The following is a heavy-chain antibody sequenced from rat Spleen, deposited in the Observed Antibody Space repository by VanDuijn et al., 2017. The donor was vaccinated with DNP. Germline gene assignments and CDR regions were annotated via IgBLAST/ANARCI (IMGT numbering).Heavy chain of an antibody. Sequence: EVQLVESGGGLVQPGRSLKLSCAASGFTFSNYGMAWVRQTPKKGLEWVATIGSTGGSTYYRDSVKGRFTISRDNAKSTLYLQMDRLRSEDTATYYCATFEGRDAWGQGTSVTVSS. J-gene: IGHJ4*01. CDR2: IGSTGGST. CDR1: GFTFSNYG. V-gene: IGHV5-19*01. CDR3: ATFEGRDA. D-gene: IGHD1-11*01.